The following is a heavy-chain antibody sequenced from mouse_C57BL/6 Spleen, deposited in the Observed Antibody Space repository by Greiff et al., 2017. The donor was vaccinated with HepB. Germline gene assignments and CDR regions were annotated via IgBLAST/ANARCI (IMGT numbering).Heavy chain of an antibody. J-gene: IGHJ2*01. D-gene: IGHD1-1*01. V-gene: IGHV1-26*01. CDR1: GYTFTDYY. Sequence: EVQLQQSGPELVKPGASVKISCKASGYTFTDYYMNWVKQSHGKSLEWIGDINPNNGGTSYNQKFKGKATLTVDKSSSTAYMELRSLTSEDSAVYYCARCAYGSSDYWGQGTTLTVSS. CDR2: INPNNGGT. CDR3: ARCAYGSSDY.